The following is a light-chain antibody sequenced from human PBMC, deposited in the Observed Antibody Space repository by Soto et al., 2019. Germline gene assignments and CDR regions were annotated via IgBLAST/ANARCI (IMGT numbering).Light chain of an antibody. CDR2: EVS. Sequence: QSALTQPASVSRSPGQSISISCTGPSSDVGDYISVSWFQHHPGKAPKLMIYEVSNRPSGVSNRFSGSKSANTASLTISGLQAEDEADYYCTSYTSSTTLYVFGTGTKLTVL. CDR3: TSYTSSTTLYV. V-gene: IGLV2-14*01. CDR1: SSDVGDYIS. J-gene: IGLJ1*01.